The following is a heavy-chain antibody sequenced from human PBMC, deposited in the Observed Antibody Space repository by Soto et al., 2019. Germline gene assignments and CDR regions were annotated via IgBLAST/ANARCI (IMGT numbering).Heavy chain of an antibody. CDR2: ISSDGSGT. J-gene: IGHJ4*02. V-gene: IGHV3-64*02. Sequence: GGSLRLSCVASGFTFSSCAMHWVRQAPGKGPEYVSAISSDGSGTYYAASVKGRFSVSRDNSKNTLFLHMGSLRPEDTAVYYCTRAPSLTLLFYYWGQGTLVTVSS. CDR1: GFTFSSCA. CDR3: TRAPSLTLLFYY. D-gene: IGHD3-9*01.